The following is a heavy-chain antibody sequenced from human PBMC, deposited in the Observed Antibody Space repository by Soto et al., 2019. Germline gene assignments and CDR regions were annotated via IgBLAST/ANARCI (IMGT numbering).Heavy chain of an antibody. CDR3: AKASYSSSLSGGTAGAFDI. J-gene: IGHJ3*02. CDR2: IRGSGGIT. CDR1: GFTFSSYA. V-gene: IGHV3-23*01. D-gene: IGHD6-6*01. Sequence: GGSLRLSCAASGFTFSSYAMSWVRQAPGKGLEWVSAIRGSGGITYYADSVKGRFTISRDNSKNTLYLQMDSLRAEDTAVYYCAKASYSSSLSGGTAGAFDIWGQGTMVT.